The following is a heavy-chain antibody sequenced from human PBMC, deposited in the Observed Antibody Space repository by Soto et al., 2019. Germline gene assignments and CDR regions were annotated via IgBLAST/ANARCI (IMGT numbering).Heavy chain of an antibody. J-gene: IGHJ4*02. Sequence: GASVKVSCKASGYTFTSYGISWVRQAPGQGLEWMGWISAYNGNTNYAQKLQGRVTMTTDTSTSTAYMELRSLRSDDTAVYYCARVVGYDYIWGSYRYSGPVEYWGQGTLVTVSS. CDR2: ISAYNGNT. CDR3: ARVVGYDYIWGSYRYSGPVEY. D-gene: IGHD3-16*02. V-gene: IGHV1-18*01. CDR1: GYTFTSYG.